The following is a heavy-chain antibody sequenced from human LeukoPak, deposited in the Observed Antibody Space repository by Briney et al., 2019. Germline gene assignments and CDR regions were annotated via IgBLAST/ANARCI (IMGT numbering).Heavy chain of an antibody. V-gene: IGHV1-69*04. J-gene: IGHJ4*02. D-gene: IGHD3-16*02. CDR1: GGTFSSYA. CDR3: ARDNSGFGGVIVGDY. CDR2: IIPILGIA. Sequence: ASVKVSCKASGGTFSSYAISWVRRAPGQGLEWMGRIIPILGIANYAQKFQGRVTITADKSTSTAYMELSSLRSEDTAVYYCARDNSGFGGVIVGDYWGQGTLVTVSS.